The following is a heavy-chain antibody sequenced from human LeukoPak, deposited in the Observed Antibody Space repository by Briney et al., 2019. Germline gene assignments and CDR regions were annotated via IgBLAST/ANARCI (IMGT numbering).Heavy chain of an antibody. CDR2: ISYDGSNK. J-gene: IGHJ6*02. V-gene: IGHV3-30-3*01. CDR3: ARDLKTYIRDDSSGYYSNYYYYYGMDV. D-gene: IGHD3-22*01. CDR1: GFTFSSYA. Sequence: GGSLRLSCAASGFTFSSYAMHWVRQAPGKGLEWVAVISYDGSNKYYADSVKGRFTISRDNSKNTLYLQMNSLRAEDTAVYCCARDLKTYIRDDSSGYYSNYYYYYGMDVWGQGTTVTVSS.